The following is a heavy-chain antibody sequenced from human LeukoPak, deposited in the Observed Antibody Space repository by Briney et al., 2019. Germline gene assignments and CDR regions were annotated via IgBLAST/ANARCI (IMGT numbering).Heavy chain of an antibody. D-gene: IGHD2-15*01. CDR1: GFTFSSYW. CDR3: VKDRGVVLVAYNWFDP. CDR2: INSDGSST. V-gene: IGHV3-74*01. J-gene: IGHJ5*02. Sequence: GGSLRLPCAASGFTFSSYWMHWVRQAPGKGLVWVSRINSDGSSTSYADSVKGRFTISRDNAKNSLYLQMNSLRAEDTAVYYCVKDRGVVLVAYNWFDPWGQGTLVTVSS.